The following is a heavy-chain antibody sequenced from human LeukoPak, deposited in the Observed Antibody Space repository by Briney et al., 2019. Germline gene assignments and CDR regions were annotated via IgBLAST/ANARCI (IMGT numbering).Heavy chain of an antibody. Sequence: GGSLRLSCAASGFTFSTYSMNWVRQAPGKGLEWVSGITASGDRTFYGDSVRGRFTMSRDNSKNTVYLQMNSLRAEDTAVYYCAEATDIVATMNYWGQGTLVTVSS. D-gene: IGHD5-12*01. CDR3: AEATDIVATMNY. V-gene: IGHV3-23*01. J-gene: IGHJ4*02. CDR2: ITASGDRT. CDR1: GFTFSTYS.